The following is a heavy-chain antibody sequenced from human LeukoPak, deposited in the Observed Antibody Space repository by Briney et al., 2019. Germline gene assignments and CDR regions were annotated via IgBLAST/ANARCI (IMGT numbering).Heavy chain of an antibody. Sequence: AGGSLRLSCAASGFTFSSYEMNWVRQAPGKGLEWVSAISGSGGSTYYADSVKGRFTISRDNSKNTLYLQMNSLRAEDTAVYYCANLDTVVTGSLFDYWGQGTLVTVSS. V-gene: IGHV3-23*01. D-gene: IGHD4-23*01. J-gene: IGHJ4*02. CDR1: GFTFSSYE. CDR2: ISGSGGST. CDR3: ANLDTVVTGSLFDY.